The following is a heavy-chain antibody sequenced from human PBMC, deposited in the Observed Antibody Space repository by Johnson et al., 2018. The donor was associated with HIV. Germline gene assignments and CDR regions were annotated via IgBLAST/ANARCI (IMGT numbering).Heavy chain of an antibody. J-gene: IGHJ3*02. Sequence: VQLVESGGGLVQPGGSLTLSCAASGFTFSNYAMSWVRRAPGKGLEWVSVIYSCGSIYYADSVKGRFTISRDNSKNTLYLQMNSLKTEDTAVYYCTTDPYGGRRDAFEIWGQGTMVTVSS. V-gene: IGHV3-23*03. CDR3: TTDPYGGRRDAFEI. D-gene: IGHD1-26*01. CDR1: GFTFSNYA. CDR2: IYSCGSI.